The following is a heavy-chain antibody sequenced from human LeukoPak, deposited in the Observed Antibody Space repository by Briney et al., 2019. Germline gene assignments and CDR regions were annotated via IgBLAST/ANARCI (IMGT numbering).Heavy chain of an antibody. CDR3: AREGGPYRPLDY. J-gene: IGHJ4*02. Sequence: SGTLSLTCGVSGGSISTTNWWTWVRQPPGERLEWIGEVHLSGRTHYNPSLESRVTMSVDMSENLISLRLTSVTAADTAVYYCAREGGPYRPLDYSGQGTLVTVSS. CDR2: VHLSGRT. V-gene: IGHV4-4*02. CDR1: GGSISTTNW.